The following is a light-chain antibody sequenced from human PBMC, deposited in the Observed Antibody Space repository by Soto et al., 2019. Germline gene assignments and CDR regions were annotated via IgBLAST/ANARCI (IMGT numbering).Light chain of an antibody. CDR3: QTWGSGIHYV. Sequence: QLVLTQSPSASASLGASVKLTCTLSSGHSSYAIAWHQQQPEKGPRYLMKLNSDGSHSQGDGIPDRFSGSSSGAERYLTISSLQSEYEADYYCQTWGSGIHYVFGTGTKVTVL. J-gene: IGLJ1*01. CDR2: LNSDGSH. CDR1: SGHSSYA. V-gene: IGLV4-69*01.